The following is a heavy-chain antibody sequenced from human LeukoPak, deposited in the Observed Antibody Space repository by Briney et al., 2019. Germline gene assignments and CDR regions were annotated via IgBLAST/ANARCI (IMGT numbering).Heavy chain of an antibody. D-gene: IGHD2-2*01. J-gene: IGHJ5*02. V-gene: IGHV1-69*13. CDR2: IIPIFGTA. Sequence: TVKVSCKASGGTFSSYAISWVRQAPGQGLEWMGGIIPIFGTANYAQKFQGRVTITEDESTSTAYMELSSLRSEDTAVYYCARAVVVPAANNWFDPWGQGTLVTVSS. CDR1: GGTFSSYA. CDR3: ARAVVVPAANNWFDP.